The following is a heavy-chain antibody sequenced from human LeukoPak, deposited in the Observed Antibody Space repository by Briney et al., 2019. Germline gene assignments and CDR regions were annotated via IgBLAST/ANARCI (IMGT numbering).Heavy chain of an antibody. D-gene: IGHD2-15*01. CDR3: ARDRDCSGGSCYEYSYYYYGMDV. V-gene: IGHV1-69*04. Sequence: EASVKVSCKASGGTFSSYTISWVRQAPGQGLEWMGRIIPILGIANYAQKFQGRVTITADKSTSTAYMELSSLRPEDTAVYYCARDRDCSGGSCYEYSYYYYGMDVWGQGTTVTVSS. CDR1: GGTFSSYT. J-gene: IGHJ6*02. CDR2: IIPILGIA.